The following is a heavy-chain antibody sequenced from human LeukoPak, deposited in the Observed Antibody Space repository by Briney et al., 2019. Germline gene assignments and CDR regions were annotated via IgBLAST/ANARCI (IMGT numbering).Heavy chain of an antibody. CDR1: GFTFSSYA. V-gene: IGHV3-23*01. D-gene: IGHD3-22*01. J-gene: IGHJ4*02. CDR2: ISGSGGST. Sequence: GASLRLSCAASGFTFSSYAMSWVRQAPGKGLEWVSAISGSGGSTYYADSVKDRFTISRDNSKNTLYLQMNSLRAEDTAVYYCAKFRLPVYYYDSSGYYFDYWGQGTLVTVSS. CDR3: AKFRLPVYYYDSSGYYFDY.